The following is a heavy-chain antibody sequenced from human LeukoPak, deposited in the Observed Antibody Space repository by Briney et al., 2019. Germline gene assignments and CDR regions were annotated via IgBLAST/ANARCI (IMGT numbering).Heavy chain of an antibody. V-gene: IGHV3-30*18. CDR1: GFTFSSYG. J-gene: IGHJ6*04. CDR2: ISYDVSNK. CDR3: AKDFRGSVSYYTPYYYYYGMDV. D-gene: IGHD3-10*01. Sequence: GGSLRLSCAASGFTFSSYGMHWVRQDPGKGLEGVAVISYDVSNKYYADYVKGRFTISKDNSKTRLYLHMNSQRAEDTAVYYCAKDFRGSVSYYTPYYYYYGMDVWGKGTGVSVSS.